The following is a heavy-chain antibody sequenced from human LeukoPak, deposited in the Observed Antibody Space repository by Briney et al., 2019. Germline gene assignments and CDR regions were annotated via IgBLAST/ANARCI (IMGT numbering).Heavy chain of an antibody. J-gene: IGHJ1*01. CDR3: ARLGNAAVANPPH. Sequence: SETLSPTCTVSGGSISSGGYYWSWIRQPPGKGLEWIGYIYYSGSTNYNPSLKSRITISIDTSKNQFSLKLSSVTAADTAVYYCARLGNAAVANPPHWGQGTLVTVSS. CDR2: IYYSGST. CDR1: GGSISSGGYY. D-gene: IGHD6-19*01. V-gene: IGHV4-61*08.